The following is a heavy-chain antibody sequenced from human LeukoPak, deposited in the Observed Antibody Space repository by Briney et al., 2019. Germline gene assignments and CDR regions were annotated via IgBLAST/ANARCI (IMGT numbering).Heavy chain of an antibody. D-gene: IGHD3-3*01. V-gene: IGHV4-30-4*08. CDR1: GGSISSGDYY. CDR3: ARDHITIFGVVRS. J-gene: IGHJ4*02. Sequence: KASQTLSLTCAVSGGSISSGDYYWSWIRQPPGKGLGWIGYIYYSGSTYYNPSLKSRVTISVDTSKNQFSLKLSSVTAADTAVYYCARDHITIFGVVRSWGQGTLVTVSS. CDR2: IYYSGST.